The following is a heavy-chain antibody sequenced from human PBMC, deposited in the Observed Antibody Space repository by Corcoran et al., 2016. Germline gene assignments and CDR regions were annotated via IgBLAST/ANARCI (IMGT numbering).Heavy chain of an antibody. CDR2: IYYSGST. Sequence: QLQLQESGPGLVKPSETLSLTCTVSGGSISSSSYYWGWIRQPPGKGLEWIGSIYYSGSTYYNPSLKSRVTISVDTSKNQFSLKLSSVTAADTAVYYCARSGSSSWYWYFDLWGRGTLVTVSS. D-gene: IGHD6-13*01. V-gene: IGHV4-39*01. J-gene: IGHJ2*01. CDR3: ARSGSSSWYWYFDL. CDR1: GGSISSSSYY.